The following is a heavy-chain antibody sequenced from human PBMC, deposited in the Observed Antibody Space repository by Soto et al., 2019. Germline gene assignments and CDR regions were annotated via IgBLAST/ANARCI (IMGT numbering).Heavy chain of an antibody. Sequence: QVQLVQSGAEVKKPGASVKVSCKAPGDTFTAYYIHWVRQAPGQGLEWMGWINPNSGGTNYAQNFQGRLTMTRDTSINTAYMELRRLRSDATAIYYCTRDVITLVRGVYPHFDHWGQGTLVTVPS. CDR2: INPNSGGT. J-gene: IGHJ4*02. V-gene: IGHV1-2*02. CDR1: GDTFTAYY. CDR3: TRDVITLVRGVYPHFDH. D-gene: IGHD3-10*01.